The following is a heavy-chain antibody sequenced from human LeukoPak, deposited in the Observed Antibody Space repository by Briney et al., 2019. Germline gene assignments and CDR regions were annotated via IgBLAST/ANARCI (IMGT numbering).Heavy chain of an antibody. CDR1: GGSISSGGYY. CDR2: IYYSGST. J-gene: IGHJ4*02. V-gene: IGHV4-31*03. Sequence: SETLSLTCTVSGGSISSGGYYWSWIRQHPGKGLEWIGYIYYSGSTSYNPSLKSRVTISIDTSKNQFSLKLSSVTAADTAVYYCARGNSGITGVFDYWGQGTLVTVSS. CDR3: ARGNSGITGVFDY. D-gene: IGHD1-26*01.